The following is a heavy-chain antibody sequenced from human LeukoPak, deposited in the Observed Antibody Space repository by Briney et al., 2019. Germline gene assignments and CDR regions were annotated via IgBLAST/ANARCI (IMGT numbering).Heavy chain of an antibody. D-gene: IGHD2-15*01. CDR3: ARDQYPSEVVVVGRLVF. CDR2: IIPIFATA. J-gene: IGHJ4*02. V-gene: IGHV1-69*01. CDR1: GSSFSDYS. Sequence: ASVKVSCKASGSSFSDYSLTWVRQAPGQGLEWLGSIIPIFATANYAQKFQGRITITADEPMSTAHLELRSLRSEDTAMYYCARDQYPSEVVVVGRLVFWGQGTLVTVSS.